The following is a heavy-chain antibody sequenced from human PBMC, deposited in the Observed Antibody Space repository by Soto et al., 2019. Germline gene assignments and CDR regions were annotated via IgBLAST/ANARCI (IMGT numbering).Heavy chain of an antibody. CDR3: AKDRVITFRGVIAQPDAFDI. CDR1: GFTFSSYA. D-gene: IGHD3-16*02. Sequence: EVQLLESGGGLVQPGGSLSLSCAASGFTFSSYAMSWVRQAPGKGLEWVSAISGSGGSTYYADSVKGRFTISRDNSKNTLSLQMNRRRAEDTAVYYCAKDRVITFRGVIAQPDAFDIWGQGTMVTVSS. J-gene: IGHJ3*02. V-gene: IGHV3-23*01. CDR2: ISGSGGST.